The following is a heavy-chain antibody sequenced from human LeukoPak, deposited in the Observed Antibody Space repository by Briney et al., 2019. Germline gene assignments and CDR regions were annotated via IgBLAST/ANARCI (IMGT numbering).Heavy chain of an antibody. CDR2: ISYDGSNK. CDR1: GFTFTSYG. CDR3: AKAYSRYSSGWYFGDY. V-gene: IGHV3-30*18. J-gene: IGHJ4*02. D-gene: IGHD6-19*01. Sequence: GRSLRLSCAASGFTFTSYGMHSVRQAPGKGLEWVAVISYDGSNKYYADSVKGRFIISRDNSKNTLYLQMNSLRAEDTAVYYCAKAYSRYSSGWYFGDYWGQGTLVTVSS.